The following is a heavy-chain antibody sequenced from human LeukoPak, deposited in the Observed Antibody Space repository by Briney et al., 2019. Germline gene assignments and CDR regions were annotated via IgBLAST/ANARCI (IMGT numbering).Heavy chain of an antibody. CDR3: ARGALYDDSSAY. V-gene: IGHV1-69*05. CDR1: GGTFSSYA. D-gene: IGHD3-22*01. Sequence: SVKVSCKASGGTFSSYAISWVRQAPGQGLEWMGRIIPIFGTANYAQKFPGRVTITTDESTSTAYMELSSLRSEDTAVYYCARGALYDDSSAYWGQGTLVTVSS. CDR2: IIPIFGTA. J-gene: IGHJ4*02.